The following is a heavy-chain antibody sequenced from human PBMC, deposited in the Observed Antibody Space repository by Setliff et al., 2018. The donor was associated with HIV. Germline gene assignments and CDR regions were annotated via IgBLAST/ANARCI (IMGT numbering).Heavy chain of an antibody. D-gene: IGHD3-10*01. CDR2: IHHSGTA. CDR3: ARLSGGMVPNY. V-gene: IGHV4-39*01. Sequence: VNPTQTLTLTCTFSGFSLTTSGVGVGWIRQPPGKGLEWIGSIHHSGTAYDNPSLKSRVTISVDPSKNQILLRLSSVTAADTAVYYCARLSGGMVPNYWGQGTLVTVSS. CDR1: GFSLTTSGVG. J-gene: IGHJ4*02.